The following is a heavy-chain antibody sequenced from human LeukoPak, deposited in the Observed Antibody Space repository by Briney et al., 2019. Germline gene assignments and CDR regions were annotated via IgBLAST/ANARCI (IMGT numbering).Heavy chain of an antibody. CDR3: AKPQVTANWYYFHY. J-gene: IGHJ4*02. CDR1: GFTLSTYG. D-gene: IGHD2-21*02. V-gene: IGHV3-30*18. CDR2: ISADGSKK. Sequence: GGSLRLSCAASGFTLSTYGMHWVREAPGKGLEWVAVISADGSKKFYADSVKGRFTSSRDGSKNTLYLQMNSLRPDDTAVYFCAKPQVTANWYYFHYWGQGTLVTVSS.